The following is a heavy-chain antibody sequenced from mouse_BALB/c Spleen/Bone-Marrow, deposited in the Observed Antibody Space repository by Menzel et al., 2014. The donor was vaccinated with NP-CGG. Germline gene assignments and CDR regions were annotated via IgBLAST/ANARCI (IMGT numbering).Heavy chain of an antibody. CDR3: ARWGYYYAMDY. CDR1: GFTFSSFG. Sequence: EVTLVESGGGLVQPGGSRKLSCAASGFTFSSFGMHWVRQAPEKGLEWVAYISSGSSTIYYADTVKGRFTISRDNPKNTLFLQMTSLRSEDTAMYYCARWGYYYAMDYWGQGTSVTVSS. J-gene: IGHJ4*01. V-gene: IGHV5-17*02. CDR2: ISSGSSTI.